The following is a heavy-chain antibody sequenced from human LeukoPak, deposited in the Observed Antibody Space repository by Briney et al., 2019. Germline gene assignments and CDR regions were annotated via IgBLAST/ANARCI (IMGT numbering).Heavy chain of an antibody. CDR2: ISGSGGTT. CDR3: AKDPPTVMANAFHI. Sequence: GGSLRLSCAASGFTFSSYGLSWVRQAPGKGLEWVSSISGSGGTTYYADSVKGRFTISRDNSKNTLYLQMNSLRADDTAVYSCAKDPPTVMANAFHIWGQGTMVTVS. V-gene: IGHV3-23*01. CDR1: GFTFSSYG. D-gene: IGHD5-18*01. J-gene: IGHJ3*02.